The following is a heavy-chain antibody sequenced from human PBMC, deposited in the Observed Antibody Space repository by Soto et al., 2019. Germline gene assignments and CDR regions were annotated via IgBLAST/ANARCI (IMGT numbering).Heavy chain of an antibody. J-gene: IGHJ3*01. CDR2: IYSSGST. CDR3: ATPVSSGYQAFEV. CDR1: GGSIISSSYY. Sequence: QLQLQGSGPGLVKPSETLSLTCTVSGGSIISSSYYWGWIRQPPGKGLEWIGSIYSSGSTYYNPSTKRRVTIAVDTSKNQFSLKLSSVTAADTAVHYCATPVSSGYQAFEVWGQGTMVTVSS. V-gene: IGHV4-39*01. D-gene: IGHD3-22*01.